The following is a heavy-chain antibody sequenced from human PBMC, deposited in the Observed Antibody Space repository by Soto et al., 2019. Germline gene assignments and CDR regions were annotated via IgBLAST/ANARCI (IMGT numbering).Heavy chain of an antibody. CDR3: ANIRGYKYGSADY. Sequence: GGSLRLSCAASGFIFSNAWINWVRQASGKGLEWVSTIIGSGDSTYYADSVKGRFTVSRDNSKSTVYVQMNRLRAEDTAVYYCANIRGYKYGSADYWGQGTLVTVSS. CDR2: IIGSGDST. V-gene: IGHV3-23*01. CDR1: GFIFSNAW. D-gene: IGHD5-18*01. J-gene: IGHJ4*02.